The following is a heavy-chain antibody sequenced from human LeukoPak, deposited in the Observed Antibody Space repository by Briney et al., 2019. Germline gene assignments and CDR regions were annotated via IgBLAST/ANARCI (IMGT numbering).Heavy chain of an antibody. CDR1: GGSISSSSYY. CDR2: IYYSGST. V-gene: IGHV4-39*07. D-gene: IGHD5-18*01. J-gene: IGHJ4*02. Sequence: SETLSLTCTVSGGSISSSSYYWGWIRQPPGKGLEWIGSIYYSGSTYYNPSLKSRVTISVDTSKNHFSLKLSSVTAADTAVYYCARDPVDTAMVYLDYWGQGTLVTVSS. CDR3: ARDPVDTAMVYLDY.